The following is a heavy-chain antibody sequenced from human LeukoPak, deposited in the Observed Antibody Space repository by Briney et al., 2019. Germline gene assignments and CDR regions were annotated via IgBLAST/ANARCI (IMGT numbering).Heavy chain of an antibody. J-gene: IGHJ4*02. V-gene: IGHV1-18*01. Sequence: ASVKVSCKASGYTFTSYDINWVRQAPGQGLEWMGWISAYNGNTNYAQKLQGRVTMTTDTSTGTAYMELRSLRSDDTAVYYCAVAGYSSSWYLTDFDYWGQGTLVTVSS. D-gene: IGHD6-13*01. CDR1: GYTFTSYD. CDR3: AVAGYSSSWYLTDFDY. CDR2: ISAYNGNT.